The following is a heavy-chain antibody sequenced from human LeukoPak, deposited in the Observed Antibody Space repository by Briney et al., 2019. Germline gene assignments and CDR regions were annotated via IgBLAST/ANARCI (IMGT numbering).Heavy chain of an antibody. Sequence: PSETLSLTCAVYGGSFSGYYWSWIRQPPGKGLEWIGEINHSGSTNYIPSLKSRVTISVDTSKNQFSLTLSSVTAADTAVYYCARMITTVTPLAYYYFGMDVWGQGTTVTVSS. J-gene: IGHJ6*02. D-gene: IGHD4-11*01. CDR1: GGSFSGYY. V-gene: IGHV4-34*01. CDR3: ARMITTVTPLAYYYFGMDV. CDR2: INHSGST.